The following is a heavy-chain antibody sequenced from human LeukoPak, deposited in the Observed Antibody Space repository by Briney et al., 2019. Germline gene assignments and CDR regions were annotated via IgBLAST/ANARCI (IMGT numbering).Heavy chain of an antibody. V-gene: IGHV3-15*01. CDR1: GFTFSNAW. D-gene: IGHD6-13*01. CDR2: IKSKTDGGTT. Sequence: PGGSVRLSCAASGFTFSNAWMSWVRKAPGKGLEWVGRIKSKTDGGTTDYAAPVKGRFTISRDDSKNTLYLQMNSLKTEDTAVYYCTTFGSIAAAGMVVGYFQHWGQGTLVTVSS. J-gene: IGHJ1*01. CDR3: TTFGSIAAAGMVVGYFQH.